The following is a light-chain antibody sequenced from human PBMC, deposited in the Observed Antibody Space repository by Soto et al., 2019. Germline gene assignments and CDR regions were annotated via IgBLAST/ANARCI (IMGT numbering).Light chain of an antibody. V-gene: IGLV1-44*01. CDR1: SSNIESNT. Sequence: QSVLTQPPSASGTPGQRVTISCSGSSSNIESNTVNWYQQLPGTAPKLLIYSNNQGPSGVPDRFSGSKSGTSASLAMSGLQSEDEADYYCAAWDDSLNGVVFGGGTKLTVL. CDR2: SNN. J-gene: IGLJ2*01. CDR3: AAWDDSLNGVV.